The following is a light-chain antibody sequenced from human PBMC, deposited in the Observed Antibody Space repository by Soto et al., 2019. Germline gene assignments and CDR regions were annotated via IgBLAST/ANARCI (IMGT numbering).Light chain of an antibody. CDR1: QDVGKW. CDR2: GAS. J-gene: IGKJ1*01. V-gene: IGKV1-12*01. Sequence: DIQVTQSPSSVSASVRDRVTITCRASQDVGKWLAWYQQKPGKAPTLLIHGASSLQSGVPPRYSGSGYGTDFTLTISSLQPDDFATYYCQQYKSYSGTFGQGTKVDIK. CDR3: QQYKSYSGT.